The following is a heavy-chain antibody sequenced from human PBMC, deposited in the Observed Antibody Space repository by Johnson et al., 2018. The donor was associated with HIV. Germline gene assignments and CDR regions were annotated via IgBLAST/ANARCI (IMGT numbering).Heavy chain of an antibody. Sequence: VQLVESGGGLVQPGGSLRLSCAASGFTLSDYYMSWIRQAPGKGLEWLSYISSSGSLTYYADSVEGRFTISRDSAKNSLYLQMNSLRAEDTAVYYCARGPTRFAAFDIWGQGTMVTVSS. CDR2: ISSSGSLT. CDR1: GFTLSDYY. V-gene: IGHV3-11*01. J-gene: IGHJ3*02. CDR3: ARGPTRFAAFDI. D-gene: IGHD3-10*01.